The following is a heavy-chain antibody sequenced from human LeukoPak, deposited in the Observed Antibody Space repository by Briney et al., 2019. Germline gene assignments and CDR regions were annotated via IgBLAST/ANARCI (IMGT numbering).Heavy chain of an antibody. CDR1: GFTVSTTY. CDR2: IYSDGNT. J-gene: IGHJ4*02. D-gene: IGHD3-10*01. V-gene: IGHV3-66*01. CDR3: VSASWDD. Sequence: GGSLRLSCAASGFTVSTTYMSWVRQAPGKGLEWVSVIYSDGNTYYADSVKGRFTISRDTSKNMVYLQMNSLRADDAAVYYCVSASWDDWGLGTLVTVSS.